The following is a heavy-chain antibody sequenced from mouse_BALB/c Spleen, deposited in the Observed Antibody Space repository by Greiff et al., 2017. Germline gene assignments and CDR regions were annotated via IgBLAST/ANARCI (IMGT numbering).Heavy chain of an antibody. CDR2: IWGDGST. Sequence: QVQLKESGPGLVAPSQSLSITCTVSGFSLTSYGVHWVRQPPGKGLEWLGMIWGDGSTDYNSALKSRLSISKDNSKSQVFLKMNSLQTDDTARYYCASMNYGVFAYWGQGTLVTVSA. CDR1: GFSLTSYG. J-gene: IGHJ3*01. V-gene: IGHV2-6-7*01. CDR3: ASMNYGVFAY. D-gene: IGHD1-2*01.